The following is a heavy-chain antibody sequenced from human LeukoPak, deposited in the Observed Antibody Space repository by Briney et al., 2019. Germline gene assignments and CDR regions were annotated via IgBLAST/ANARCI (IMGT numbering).Heavy chain of an antibody. CDR2: IKSKTDGGTT. CDR3: TTDGADYVWGSYLGDAFDI. Sequence: GRSLRLSSAASGFIFSNAWMSWVRQAPGNGLEWVGRIKSKTDGGTTDYAAHVKGRFTNSRDNSKNTLNLEMSSLKTEDTAVYYCTTDGADYVWGSYLGDAFDIWGQGTMVTVSS. V-gene: IGHV3-15*01. J-gene: IGHJ3*02. CDR1: GFIFSNAW. D-gene: IGHD3-16*02.